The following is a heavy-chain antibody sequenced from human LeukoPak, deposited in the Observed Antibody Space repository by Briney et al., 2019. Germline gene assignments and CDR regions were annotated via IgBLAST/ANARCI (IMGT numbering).Heavy chain of an antibody. CDR1: GFTFTIYA. CDR2: INGRGVNT. J-gene: IGHJ5*02. V-gene: IGHV3-23*01. Sequence: GGSLRLSCAAPGFTFTIYAMTWVRQAPGVGLEWVSSINGRGVNTYYADSVKGRFTISRDNSKNILYPQMNSLRAEDTAVYYCARDRSGDFPNWFDPWGQGTLVTVSS. D-gene: IGHD3-16*01. CDR3: ARDRSGDFPNWFDP.